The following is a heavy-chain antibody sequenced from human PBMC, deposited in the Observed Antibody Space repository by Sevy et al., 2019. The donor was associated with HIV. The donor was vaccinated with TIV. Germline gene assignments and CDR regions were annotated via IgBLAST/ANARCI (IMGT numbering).Heavy chain of an antibody. Sequence: GGSLRPSCAASGFSFSDYDMPWVPKSIGKEKSLEWVAPVGPVGDPPHPAPVKGRFTIPRENATNSLFLQMNSLGLGDTATFYCARGSPSESQILLGSSNADNWYFDLWGRGTLVTVSS. CDR3: ARGSPSESQILLGSSNADNWYFDL. CDR1: GFSFSDYD. D-gene: IGHD2-15*01. J-gene: IGHJ2*01. V-gene: IGHV3-13*05. CDR2: VGPVGDP.